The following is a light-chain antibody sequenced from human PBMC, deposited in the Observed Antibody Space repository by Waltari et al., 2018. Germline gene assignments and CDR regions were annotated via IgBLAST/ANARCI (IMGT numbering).Light chain of an antibody. V-gene: IGLV2-23*02. CDR3: CSYAASSSVL. Sequence: QSALTQPASVSGSPGQSITVSCTGTNSDIGTYNLVPWYQQHPGEAPKLIIFEVTKRPAGVSNRFSGSKSGNTASLTISGLQGEDEADYFCCSYAASSSVLFGGGTKVTVL. J-gene: IGLJ2*01. CDR1: NSDIGTYNL. CDR2: EVT.